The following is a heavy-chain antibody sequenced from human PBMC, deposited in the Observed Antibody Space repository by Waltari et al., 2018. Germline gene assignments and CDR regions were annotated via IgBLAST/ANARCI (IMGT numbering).Heavy chain of an antibody. CDR1: GYTFTSYD. Sequence: QVQLVQSGAEVKKPGASVKVSCKASGYTFTSYDINWVRQATGQGLEWMGWTKPTSGNTVEAKKFQGRVTITRNTAISTAYMELSSLRSEETAVYYCARGSTPIWCREYQNWFDPWGQGTLVTVSS. CDR3: ARGSTPIWCREYQNWFDP. D-gene: IGHD3-10*01. CDR2: TKPTSGNT. J-gene: IGHJ5*02. V-gene: IGHV1-8*03.